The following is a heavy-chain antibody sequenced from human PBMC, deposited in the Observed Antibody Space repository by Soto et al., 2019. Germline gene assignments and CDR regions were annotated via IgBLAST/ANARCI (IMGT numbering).Heavy chain of an antibody. Sequence: SETLSLTCTVSGGSISSGDYFWSWVRQPPGKGLEWIGYIYNSEFTYYNPSLKSRITILVDTSKNQFSLKLSSVTAADTAVYYCARAREGDYGGNRRFDYWGQGTLVTVSS. CDR3: ARAREGDYGGNRRFDY. D-gene: IGHD4-17*01. J-gene: IGHJ4*02. V-gene: IGHV4-30-4*01. CDR2: IYNSEFT. CDR1: GGSISSGDYF.